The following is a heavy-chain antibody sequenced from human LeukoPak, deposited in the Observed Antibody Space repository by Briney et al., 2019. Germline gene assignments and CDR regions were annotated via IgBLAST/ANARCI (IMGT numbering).Heavy chain of an antibody. D-gene: IGHD3-16*02. CDR3: ARDSPDLGLRLGELSLMDGYGMDL. V-gene: IGHV1-18*01. CDR1: GYTFTSYG. J-gene: IGHJ6*02. CDR2: ISAYNGKT. Sequence: ASVKVSCKASGYTFTSYGISWVRQAPGQGVEWMGWISAYNGKTNYAQKLQGRVAMTTDTSTSTAYMELRSLRSDDTAVYYCARDSPDLGLRLGELSLMDGYGMDLWGQGTTVTVSS.